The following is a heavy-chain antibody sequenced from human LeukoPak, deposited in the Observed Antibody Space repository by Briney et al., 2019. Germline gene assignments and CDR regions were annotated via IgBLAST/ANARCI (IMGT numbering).Heavy chain of an antibody. D-gene: IGHD6-19*01. J-gene: IGHJ5*02. CDR3: ASAGYSSGWYNWFDP. CDR1: GYAFISYG. Sequence: ASVKVSCKASGYAFISYGITWVRQAPGQGLEWLGWISAYNGNIDYAQKLQGRVTLTTDTSTSTAYMEVRSLRSDDTAVYYCASAGYSSGWYNWFDPWGQGTLVTVSS. V-gene: IGHV1-18*01. CDR2: ISAYNGNI.